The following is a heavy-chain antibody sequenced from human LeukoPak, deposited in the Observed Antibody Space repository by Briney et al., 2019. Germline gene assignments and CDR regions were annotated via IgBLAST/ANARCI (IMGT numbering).Heavy chain of an antibody. CDR1: RFTFSNYA. CDR2: IYTGGST. V-gene: IGHV3-23*03. D-gene: IGHD2/OR15-2a*01. J-gene: IGHJ4*02. CDR3: AKDSAKKYDDY. Sequence: PGGSLRLSCAASRFTFSNYAMSWVRQTPGKGLEWVSIIYTGGSTYYAHSVKGRFTISRENSKNTLYLQMNSLRAEDTAVYYCAKDSAKKYDDYWGQGTLVTVSS.